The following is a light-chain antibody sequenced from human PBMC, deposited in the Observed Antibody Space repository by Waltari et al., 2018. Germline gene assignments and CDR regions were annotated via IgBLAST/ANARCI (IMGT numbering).Light chain of an antibody. CDR2: AAS. V-gene: IGKV1-12*01. CDR1: QGISSW. CDR3: QQTDTFPRT. J-gene: IGKJ5*01. Sequence: DIQLTQSPSSVAASVGDTVTITCRASQGISSWLVWYQQKPGKAPKLLIYAASGLPGGVPSRFSGSGSGTEFTLTINSLQPEDFATYYCQQTDTFPRTFGQGTRLEIK.